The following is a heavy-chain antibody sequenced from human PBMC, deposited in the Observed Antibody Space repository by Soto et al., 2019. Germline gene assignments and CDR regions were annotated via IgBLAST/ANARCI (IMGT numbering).Heavy chain of an antibody. J-gene: IGHJ4*02. CDR3: ARGNWGYDQ. Sequence: QVQLVESGGGVVQPGRSLRLSCAASGFTFDIYAIHCVRQAPGKGLECVAVISYDGSNKYYADSVKGRFTISRDNSKNTLYLQMNSLRAEDTAVYYCARGNWGYDQWGQGTLVTVS. CDR1: GFTFDIYA. CDR2: ISYDGSNK. D-gene: IGHD3-16*01. V-gene: IGHV3-30-3*01.